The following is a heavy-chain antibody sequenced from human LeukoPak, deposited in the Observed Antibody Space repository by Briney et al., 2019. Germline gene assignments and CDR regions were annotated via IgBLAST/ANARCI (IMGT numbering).Heavy chain of an antibody. Sequence: PSETLSLTCTVSGGSISSYYWSWIRQPPGKGLEWIGYIYYSGSTNYNPSLKSRVTISVDTSKNQFSLKLSSVTAADTAVYYCAGGNDFWSGYYLDYFAYWAREPWSPSPQ. CDR1: GGSISSYY. V-gene: IGHV4-59*01. J-gene: IGHJ4*02. CDR2: IYYSGST. CDR3: AGGNDFWSGYYLDYFAY. D-gene: IGHD3-3*01.